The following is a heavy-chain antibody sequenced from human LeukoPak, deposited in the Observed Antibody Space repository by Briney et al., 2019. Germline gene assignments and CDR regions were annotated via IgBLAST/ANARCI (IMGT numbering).Heavy chain of an antibody. J-gene: IGHJ4*02. CDR2: INHSGST. D-gene: IGHD5-24*01. CDR3: ARGQRWLQWRSSRYFDY. V-gene: IGHV4-39*07. CDR1: GGSISSSSYY. Sequence: SETLSLTCTVSGGSISSSSYYWGWIRQPPGKGLEWIGEINHSGSTNYNPSLKSRVTISVDTSKNQFSLKLSSVTAADTAVYYCARGQRWLQWRSSRYFDYWGQGTLVTVSS.